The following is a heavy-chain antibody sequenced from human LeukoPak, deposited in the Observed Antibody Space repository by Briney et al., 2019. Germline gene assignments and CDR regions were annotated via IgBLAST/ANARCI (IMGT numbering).Heavy chain of an antibody. CDR3: ARDIAVAGKNYYGMDV. V-gene: IGHV3-21*01. Sequence: GSLRLSCAASGFTFSSYSMNWVRQAPGKGLEWVSSISSSSSYIYYADSVKGRFTISRDNAKNSLYLQMNSLRAEDTAVYYCARDIAVAGKNYYGMDVWGQGTTVTVSS. D-gene: IGHD6-19*01. CDR1: GFTFSSYS. CDR2: ISSSSSYI. J-gene: IGHJ6*02.